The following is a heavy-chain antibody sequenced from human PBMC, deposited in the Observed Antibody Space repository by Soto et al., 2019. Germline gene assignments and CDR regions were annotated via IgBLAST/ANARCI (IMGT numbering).Heavy chain of an antibody. D-gene: IGHD2-15*01. V-gene: IGHV1-3*01. CDR2: INAGNGNT. CDR3: ARSAGGFPGPLTRY. Sequence: ASVRVACKAAGYTFSRSAMQWVRQAPGQRLEWMGWINAGNGNTKYSQKFQGRVTITRDTSASTAYMELSSLRSEDTAVYYCARSAGGFPGPLTRYWGQGTLVTVSS. J-gene: IGHJ4*02. CDR1: GYTFSRSA.